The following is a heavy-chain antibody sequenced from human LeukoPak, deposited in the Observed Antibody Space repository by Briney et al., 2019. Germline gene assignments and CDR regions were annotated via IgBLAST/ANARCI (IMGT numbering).Heavy chain of an antibody. J-gene: IGHJ6*02. CDR3: ARLGGYSYGFPKGGYYYYGMDV. Sequence: GGSLRLSCAASGFTFSSYSMNWVGQAPGKGLEWVSSISSSSSYIYYADSVKGRFTISRDNTKNSLYLQMNRLRAEDTAVYYCARLGGYSYGFPKGGYYYYGMDVWGQGTTVTVSS. D-gene: IGHD5-18*01. CDR2: ISSSSSYI. CDR1: GFTFSSYS. V-gene: IGHV3-21*01.